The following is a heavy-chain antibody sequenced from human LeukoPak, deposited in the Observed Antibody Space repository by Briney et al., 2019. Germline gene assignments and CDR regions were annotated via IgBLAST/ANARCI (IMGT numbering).Heavy chain of an antibody. V-gene: IGHV5-10-1*01. Sequence: GESLKISCKGSGYSFTSYWITWVRQMPGKGLEWMGRIDPSDSYTNYSPSFQGHVTISTDKSISTAYLQWSSLKASDTAMYYCARHGGVGFDPWGQGTLVTVSS. J-gene: IGHJ5*02. CDR1: GYSFTSYW. CDR2: IDPSDSYT. CDR3: ARHGGVGFDP. D-gene: IGHD3-16*01.